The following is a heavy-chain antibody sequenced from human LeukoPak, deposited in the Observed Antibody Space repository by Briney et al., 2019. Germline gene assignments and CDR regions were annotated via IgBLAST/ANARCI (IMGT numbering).Heavy chain of an antibody. CDR3: ARDNDRKDDS. CDR1: GFTFSDYC. D-gene: IGHD2-8*01. V-gene: IGHV3-7*01. J-gene: IGHJ4*02. CDR2: MNQDGSQK. Sequence: GGSLRLSCAASGFTFSDYCMSWIRQAPGKGLEWVANMNQDGSQKFYVDSVKGRFTISRDNAKNSVYLQMNNLRAEDTALYYCARDNDRKDDSWGQGTLVTVSS.